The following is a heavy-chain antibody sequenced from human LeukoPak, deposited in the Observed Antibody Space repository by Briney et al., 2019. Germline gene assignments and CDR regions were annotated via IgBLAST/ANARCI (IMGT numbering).Heavy chain of an antibody. Sequence: SETLSLTCTVSGVSISSYYWSWIRQPPGKGLEWIGYIYYSGSTNYNPSLKSRVTISVDTSKNQFSLKLSSVTAADTAVYYCARGASGSYYYYYGMDVWGQGTTVTVSS. CDR1: GVSISSYY. CDR2: IYYSGST. CDR3: ARGASGSYYYYYGMDV. J-gene: IGHJ6*02. V-gene: IGHV4-59*01. D-gene: IGHD1-26*01.